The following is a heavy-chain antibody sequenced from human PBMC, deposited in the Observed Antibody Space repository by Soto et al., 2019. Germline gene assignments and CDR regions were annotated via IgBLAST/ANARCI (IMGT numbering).Heavy chain of an antibody. CDR2: IYYSGST. J-gene: IGHJ4*02. Sequence: SETLSLTCTVSGGSISSGDYYWSWIRQPPGKGLEWIGYIYYSGSTYYNPSLKSRVTISVDTSKNQFSLKLSSVTAADTAVYYCDRVKMATTLFDYWGQGTLVTVSS. V-gene: IGHV4-30-4*01. D-gene: IGHD1-1*01. CDR1: GGSISSGDYY. CDR3: DRVKMATTLFDY.